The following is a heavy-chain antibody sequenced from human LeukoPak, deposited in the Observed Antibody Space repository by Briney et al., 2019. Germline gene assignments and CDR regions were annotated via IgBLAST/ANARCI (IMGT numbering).Heavy chain of an antibody. J-gene: IGHJ4*02. D-gene: IGHD3-22*01. V-gene: IGHV3-23*01. CDR3: AKINDSSLYYALDY. CDR1: GFTFSSYA. Sequence: GGSLRLSCAAPGFTFSSYAMSWVRQAPGKGLEWVSGISGSGGSTFYADSVKGRFTISRDKSKNTLYLQMNSLRAEDTAMYYCAKINDSSLYYALDYWGQGTLVTVSS. CDR2: ISGSGGST.